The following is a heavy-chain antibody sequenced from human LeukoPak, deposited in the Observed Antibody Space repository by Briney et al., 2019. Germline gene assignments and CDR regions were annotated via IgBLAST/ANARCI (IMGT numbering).Heavy chain of an antibody. V-gene: IGHV3-23*01. CDR2: ISGSGGST. CDR1: GFTFSSYA. D-gene: IGHD5-24*01. CDR3: AGGSRRDGYDY. Sequence: GGSLRLSCAASGFTFSSYAMSWVRQAPGKRLEWVSAISGSGGSTYYADSVKGRFTISRDNSKNTLYLQMNSLRPEDTAVYYCAGGSRRDGYDYWGQGTLVTVSS. J-gene: IGHJ4*02.